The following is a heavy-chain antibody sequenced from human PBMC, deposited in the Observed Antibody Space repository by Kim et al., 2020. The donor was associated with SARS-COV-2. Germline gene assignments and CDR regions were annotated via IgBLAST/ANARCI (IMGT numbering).Heavy chain of an antibody. V-gene: IGHV3-33*07. J-gene: IGHJ4*02. CDR3: VRAGPDGKPVDY. D-gene: IGHD1-1*01. Sequence: GGSLRLSCAASGFTFSSFGMYWVRQAPGKGLESVAVIWFDGINKNYADSVKGRFTISRDNSMNILYLQMNSLRPEDTAIYYCVRAGPDGKPVDYWGQGTLVTVSS. CDR1: GFTFSSFG. CDR2: IWFDGINK.